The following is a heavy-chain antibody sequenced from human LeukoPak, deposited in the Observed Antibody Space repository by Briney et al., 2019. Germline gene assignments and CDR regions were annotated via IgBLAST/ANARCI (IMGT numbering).Heavy chain of an antibody. Sequence: PGGSLRLSCAASGFAFSSYWMHWVRQAPGKGLVWVSRINSDGSSTSYADSVKGRFTISRDNAKNTLYLQMNSLRAEDTAVYYCAKGFYDSSGYPIDYWGQGTLVTVSS. CDR2: INSDGSST. V-gene: IGHV3-74*01. D-gene: IGHD3-22*01. CDR1: GFAFSSYW. CDR3: AKGFYDSSGYPIDY. J-gene: IGHJ4*02.